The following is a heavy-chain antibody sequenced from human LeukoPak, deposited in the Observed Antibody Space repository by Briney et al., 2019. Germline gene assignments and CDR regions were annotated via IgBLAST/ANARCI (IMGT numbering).Heavy chain of an antibody. J-gene: IGHJ4*02. Sequence: GASVKVSCKASGYTFTSYAMHWVRQAPGQRLEWMGWINAGNGNRKYSQKFQDRVTITRETSATTAYMELNSLTSEDTAVYYCARVSDDSGWNFDYWGQGTLVTVSS. D-gene: IGHD6-19*01. CDR2: INAGNGNR. CDR1: GYTFTSYA. CDR3: ARVSDDSGWNFDY. V-gene: IGHV1-3*01.